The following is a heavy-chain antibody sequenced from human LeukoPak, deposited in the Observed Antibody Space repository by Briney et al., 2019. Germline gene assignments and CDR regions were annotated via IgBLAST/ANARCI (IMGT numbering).Heavy chain of an antibody. CDR1: GGTFSSYA. Sequence: SVKVSCKASGGTFSSYAISWVRRAPGQGLEWMGGIIPIFGTANYAQKFQGRVTITTDESTSTAYMELSSLRSEDTAVYYCARAPIAVAGHFDYWGQGTLVTVSS. J-gene: IGHJ4*02. CDR3: ARAPIAVAGHFDY. V-gene: IGHV1-69*05. CDR2: IIPIFGTA. D-gene: IGHD6-19*01.